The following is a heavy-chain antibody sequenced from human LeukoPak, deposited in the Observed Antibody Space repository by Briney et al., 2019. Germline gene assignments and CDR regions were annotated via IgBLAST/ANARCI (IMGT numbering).Heavy chain of an antibody. J-gene: IGHJ4*02. V-gene: IGHV3-48*01. Sequence: GGSLRLSCAASGFTFSSYSMNWVRQAPGQGLEWVSYISSSSSTIYYADSVKGRFTISRDNAKNSLYLQMNSLRAEDTAVYYCAREGGQYCSSTSCYSEGFDYWGQGTLVTVSS. CDR3: AREGGQYCSSTSCYSEGFDY. CDR2: ISSSSSTI. CDR1: GFTFSSYS. D-gene: IGHD2-2*02.